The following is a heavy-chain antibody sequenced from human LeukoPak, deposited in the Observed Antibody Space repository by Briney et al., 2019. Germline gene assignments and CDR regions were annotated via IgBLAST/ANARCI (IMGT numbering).Heavy chain of an antibody. D-gene: IGHD6-19*01. Sequence: GESLKISCKGSGYTFTNNWVGWVRQMPGKGLEWMGIFYPDDSDTRYSPSFQGQVTISADKSISTAYLQWSSLRASDTAMYYCARSSSGWSFDYWGQGTLVTVSS. J-gene: IGHJ4*02. CDR2: FYPDDSDT. CDR1: GYTFTNNW. V-gene: IGHV5-51*01. CDR3: ARSSSGWSFDY.